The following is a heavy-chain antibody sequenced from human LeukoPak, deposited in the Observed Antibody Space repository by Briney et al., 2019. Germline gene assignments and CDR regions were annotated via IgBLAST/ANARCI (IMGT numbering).Heavy chain of an antibody. V-gene: IGHV3-21*01. D-gene: IGHD3-10*01. CDR2: ISSSSDYI. CDR3: ARVWSMIREYVEY. Sequence: GGSLRLSCAASGFILCGYTMNCVRQTPGKGLEWVSSISSSSDYIYYADSVKGRFTISRDNSKDSLYLQMSSLRAEDTAVYYCARVWSMIREYVEYWGQGTLVTVSS. J-gene: IGHJ4*02. CDR1: GFILCGYT.